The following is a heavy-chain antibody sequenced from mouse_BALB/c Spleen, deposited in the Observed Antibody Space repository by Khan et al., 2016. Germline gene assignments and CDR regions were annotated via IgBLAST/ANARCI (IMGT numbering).Heavy chain of an antibody. V-gene: IGHV2-6-7*01. CDR3: ARDGGYYGWYFDV. Sequence: QVQLQQSGPGLVAPSQSLSITCTVSGFSLTGYGVIWVRQPPGKGLEWLGMIWGDGNTDYNSALKSRVSISKDNSKSQVFLKMNSLQTDDTARYNCARDGGYYGWYFDVWGAGTTVTVSS. J-gene: IGHJ1*01. D-gene: IGHD2-3*01. CDR2: IWGDGNT. CDR1: GFSLTGYG.